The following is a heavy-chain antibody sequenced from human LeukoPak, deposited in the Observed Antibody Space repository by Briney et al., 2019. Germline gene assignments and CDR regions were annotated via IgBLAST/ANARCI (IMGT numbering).Heavy chain of an antibody. CDR2: IYYSGNT. Sequence: PSETLSLTCNVSGGSISSSRYNWGWIRQPPGKGLEWIGSIYYSGNTYYNPSLESRVTISVDTSKNVFSLRLTSMTAADTAVYYCARRAAAGTARLRSHFDYWGQGTLVTVSS. CDR3: ARRAAAGTARLRSHFDY. J-gene: IGHJ4*02. V-gene: IGHV4-39*07. D-gene: IGHD6-13*01. CDR1: GGSISSSRYN.